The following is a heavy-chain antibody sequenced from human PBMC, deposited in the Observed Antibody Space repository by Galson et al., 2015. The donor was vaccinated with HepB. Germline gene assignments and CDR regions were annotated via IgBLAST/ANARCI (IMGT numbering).Heavy chain of an antibody. J-gene: IGHJ3*02. V-gene: IGHV3-20*04. CDR2: IFYNGGGT. D-gene: IGHD3-16*01. CDR3: ARKNYGDSYDM. CDR1: GFIFNDYG. Sequence: SLRLSCAASGFIFNDYGMIWVRQAPGKGLQWVSGIFYNGGGTRYVDSVKGRFTISRDNAKKSLYLQMNNLRVDDTALYFCARKNYGDSYDMWGQGTMVTVS.